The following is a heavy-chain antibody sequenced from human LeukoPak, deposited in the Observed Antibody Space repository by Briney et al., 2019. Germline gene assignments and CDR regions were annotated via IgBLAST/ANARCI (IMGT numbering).Heavy chain of an antibody. D-gene: IGHD3-22*01. V-gene: IGHV1-46*01. CDR3: ARDGSGYSDYYGMDV. CDR1: GYTFISYY. CDR2: INPRGGST. J-gene: IGHJ6*02. Sequence: GASVKVSCKASGYTFISYYVHWVRQAPGQGPEWMGIINPRGGSTSYAQKFQGRVTMTRDTSTSTVYMELSSLRSEDTAVYYCARDGSGYSDYYGMDVWGQGTTVTVTS.